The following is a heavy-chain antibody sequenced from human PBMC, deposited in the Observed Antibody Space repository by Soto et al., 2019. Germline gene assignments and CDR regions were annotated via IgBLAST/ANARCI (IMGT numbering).Heavy chain of an antibody. CDR3: VRENYYYGMDV. V-gene: IGHV3-66*01. J-gene: IGHJ6*02. CDR2: INNAGTT. CDR1: GFDASVNF. Sequence: DVQLVESGGTLVQPGGSLKLSCAASGFDASVNFMTWVRQAPGKGLEWVSSINNAGTTFYADSVKGRFTISRDDSKNTLFLQMNSLRVEDTAMYYCVRENYYYGMDVWGQGNAVTVSS.